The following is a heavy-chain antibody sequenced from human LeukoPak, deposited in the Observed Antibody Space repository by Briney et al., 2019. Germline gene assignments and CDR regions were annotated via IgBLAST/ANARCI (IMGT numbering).Heavy chain of an antibody. J-gene: IGHJ4*02. CDR1: GFTFTNNF. CDR2: INSDGSSI. CDR3: ARGTIAWAGVDY. V-gene: IGHV3-74*01. Sequence: GGSLRLSCAASGFTFTNNFMSWVRQVPGKGLEWVSRINSDGSSISYADSVKGRFTISRDNAKNTLYLQMNSLRAEDTAVYYCARGTIAWAGVDYWGQGTLVTVSS. D-gene: IGHD2-2*01.